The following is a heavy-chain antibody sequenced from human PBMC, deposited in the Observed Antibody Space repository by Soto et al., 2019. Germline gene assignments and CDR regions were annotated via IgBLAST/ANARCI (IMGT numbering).Heavy chain of an antibody. Sequence: QITLKESGPTLVRPTQTLTLTCTFSGFSLSTSGVGVGWIRQPPGKALEWLALIYWDDDKRYSPSLKSRLTIPKDTSKNQVVLTMTSMDPVDTATYYCAHSRCGGDCLQSYSSHYYYGMDVWGQGTTVTVSS. CDR2: IYWDDDK. V-gene: IGHV2-5*02. CDR3: AHSRCGGDCLQSYSSHYYYGMDV. D-gene: IGHD2-21*02. CDR1: GFSLSTSGVG. J-gene: IGHJ6*02.